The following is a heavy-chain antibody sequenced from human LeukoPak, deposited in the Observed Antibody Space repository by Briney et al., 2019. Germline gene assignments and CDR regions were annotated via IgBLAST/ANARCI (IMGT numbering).Heavy chain of an antibody. V-gene: IGHV3-7*01. CDR1: GLTFSSSW. D-gene: IGHD1-26*01. J-gene: IGHJ5*02. CDR2: INPDGSQK. CDR3: ARYSGSFPGWLDP. Sequence: GGSLRLSCAASGLTFSSSWMNGVRQAPGKGLEWVANINPDGSQKDYVDSVKGRFTISRDNAKNSVFLQMNSLRAEDTAVYYCARYSGSFPGWLDPWGQGTLVTVSS.